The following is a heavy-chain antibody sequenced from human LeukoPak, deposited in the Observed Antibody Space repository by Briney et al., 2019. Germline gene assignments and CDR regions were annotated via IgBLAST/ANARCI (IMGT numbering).Heavy chain of an antibody. V-gene: IGHV4-34*01. D-gene: IGHD1-26*01. J-gene: IGHJ4*02. CDR2: INHSGST. Sequence: SETLSLTCAVYGGSFSGYYWSWIRQPPGKGLEWIGEINHSGSTNYNPSLKSRVTISVDTSKNQFSLKLSSVTAADTAVYYCARGPAHSGSSPQFDYWGQGTLVTVSS. CDR3: ARGPAHSGSSPQFDY. CDR1: GGSFSGYY.